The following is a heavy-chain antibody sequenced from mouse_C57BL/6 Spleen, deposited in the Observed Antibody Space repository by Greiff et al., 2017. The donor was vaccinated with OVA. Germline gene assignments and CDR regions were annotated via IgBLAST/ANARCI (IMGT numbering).Heavy chain of an antibody. V-gene: IGHV1-26*01. Sequence: VQLQQSGPELVKPGASVKISCKASGYTFTDYYMNWVKQSHGKSLEWIGDINPNNGGTSYNQKFKGKATLTVDKSSSTAYMELRSLTSEDSAVYYCARSDGNYPYYAMDYWGQKTSVTVSS. CDR3: ARSDGNYPYYAMDY. CDR2: INPNNGGT. J-gene: IGHJ4*01. CDR1: GYTFTDYY. D-gene: IGHD2-1*01.